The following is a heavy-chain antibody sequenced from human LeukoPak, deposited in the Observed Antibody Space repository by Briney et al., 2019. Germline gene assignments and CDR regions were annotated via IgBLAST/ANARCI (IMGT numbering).Heavy chain of an antibody. CDR2: IVTDGGER. V-gene: IGHV3-30-3*01. Sequence: GGSLRLSCAASGFTFSSYAMHWVRQAPGKGLEWVALIVTDGGERYYADSVKGRFTISRDNSKNTLYVQMNSLRPEDTAIYYCARARGDSSPASRYFDYWGQGAPVTVSS. J-gene: IGHJ4*02. CDR1: GFTFSSYA. D-gene: IGHD5-18*01. CDR3: ARARGDSSPASRYFDY.